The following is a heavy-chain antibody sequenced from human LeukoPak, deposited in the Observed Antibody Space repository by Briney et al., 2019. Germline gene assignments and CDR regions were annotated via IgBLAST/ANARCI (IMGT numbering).Heavy chain of an antibody. Sequence: GGSLRLSCAASGFTFSSYWMHWVRQAPGKGLVWVSRINSDGSSTSYADSVKGRFTISRDNAKNTLYLQMNSLRAEDMAVYYCARAIYSGSTDYWGQGTLVTVSS. D-gene: IGHD1-26*01. CDR1: GFTFSSYW. J-gene: IGHJ4*02. CDR2: INSDGSST. CDR3: ARAIYSGSTDY. V-gene: IGHV3-74*01.